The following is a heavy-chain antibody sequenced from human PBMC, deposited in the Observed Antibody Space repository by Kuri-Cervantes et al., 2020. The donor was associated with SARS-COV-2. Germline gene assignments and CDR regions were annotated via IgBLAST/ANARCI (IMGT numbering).Heavy chain of an antibody. CDR2: INSDWSST. Sequence: ESLKISCAASGFTFSSYWMHWVRQAPGKGLVWVSRINSDWSSTSYADSVKGRFTISRDNAKNTLYLQMHSLRAEDTAVYYCSRGVVHVFWSGYENWFDPWGQGTLVTVSS. CDR1: GFTFSSYW. J-gene: IGHJ5*02. V-gene: IGHV3-74*01. D-gene: IGHD3-3*01. CDR3: SRGVVHVFWSGYENWFDP.